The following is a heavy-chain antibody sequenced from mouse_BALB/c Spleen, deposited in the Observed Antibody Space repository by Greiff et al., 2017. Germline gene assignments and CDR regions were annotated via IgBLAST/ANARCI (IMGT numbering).Heavy chain of an antibody. CDR2: IYPSNGGT. D-gene: IGHD2-10*01. CDR3: TRRGAYYGKEDAMDY. J-gene: IGHJ4*01. Sequence: VQLQQSGAELVKPGASVTLSCTASGFTFTSYYMYWVKQRPGQGLEWIGEIYPSNGGTNYHAKFKSKATLTVDKSSSTAYMQLSSLTSEDSAVYYCTRRGAYYGKEDAMDYWGQGTSVTVSS. V-gene: IGHV1S81*02. CDR1: GFTFTSYY.